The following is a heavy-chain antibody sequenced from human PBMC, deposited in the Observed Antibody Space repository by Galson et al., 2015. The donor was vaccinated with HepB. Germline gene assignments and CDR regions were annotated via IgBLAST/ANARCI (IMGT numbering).Heavy chain of an antibody. CDR2: ISYDGSNK. V-gene: IGHV3-30-3*01. CDR1: GFTFSSYA. D-gene: IGHD4-17*01. Sequence: SPRLSCAASGFTFSSYAMHWVRQAPGKGLEWVAVISYDGSNKYYADSVKGRFTISRDNSKNTLYLQMNSLRAEDTAVYYCARDPDGDRQKPYYYYGMDVWGQGTTVTVSS. CDR3: ARDPDGDRQKPYYYYGMDV. J-gene: IGHJ6*02.